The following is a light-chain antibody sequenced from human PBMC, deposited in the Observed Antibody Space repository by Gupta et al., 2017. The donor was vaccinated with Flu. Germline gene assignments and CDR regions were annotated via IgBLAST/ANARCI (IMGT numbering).Light chain of an antibody. CDR3: SSYGGSNNFVV. V-gene: IGLV2-8*01. J-gene: IGLJ2*01. CDR2: EVT. Sequence: QSALTQPPSASGSPGQSVTISCTGTSSDVGAYNYVSWYQQHPGKAPNLIIYEVTKRPSGVPDRFSGSKSGITASLTVAGLQAEDEANYYCSSYGGSNNFVVFGGGTKLTVL. CDR1: SSDVGAYNY.